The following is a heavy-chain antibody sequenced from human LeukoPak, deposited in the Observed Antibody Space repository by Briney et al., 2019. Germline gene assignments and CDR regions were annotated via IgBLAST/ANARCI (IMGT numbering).Heavy chain of an antibody. J-gene: IGHJ4*02. D-gene: IGHD3-10*01. CDR3: ARDRDYYGSGSYYPAYFDY. CDR2: IYYSGST. Sequence: SETLSLTXTVSSGSISSYYWSWIRQPPGKGLEWIGYIYYSGSTNYNPSLKSRVTMSVDTSKNQFSLKLSFVTAADTAVYYCARDRDYYGSGSYYPAYFDYWGQGTLVTVSS. V-gene: IGHV4-59*01. CDR1: SGSISSYY.